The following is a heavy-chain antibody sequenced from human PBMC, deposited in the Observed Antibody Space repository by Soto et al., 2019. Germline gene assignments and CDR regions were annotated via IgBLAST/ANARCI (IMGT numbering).Heavy chain of an antibody. CDR1: GGSISSYY. Sequence: SETLSLTCTVSGGSISSYYWSWIRQPPGKGLEWIGYIYYSGSTNYNPSLKSRVTISVDTSKNQFSLKLSSVTAADTAVYYCATEVPRDGYNSERAFDYWGQGTLVTVSS. V-gene: IGHV4-59*01. J-gene: IGHJ4*02. CDR3: ATEVPRDGYNSERAFDY. CDR2: IYYSGST. D-gene: IGHD1-1*01.